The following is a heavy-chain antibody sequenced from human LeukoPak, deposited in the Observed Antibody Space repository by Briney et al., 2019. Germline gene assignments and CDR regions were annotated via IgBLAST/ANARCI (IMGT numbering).Heavy chain of an antibody. CDR1: GFTFSSYW. D-gene: IGHD6-13*01. V-gene: IGHV3-7*01. J-gene: IGHJ4*02. CDR3: AKELTTSSGYLHYFDY. Sequence: QPGGSLRLSCAASGFTFSSYWMSWVRQAPGKGLEWVANIKQDGGEKYYVDSMKGRFTISRDNAKNSLYLQMNSLRAEDTAVYYCAKELTTSSGYLHYFDYWGQGTLVTVSS. CDR2: IKQDGGEK.